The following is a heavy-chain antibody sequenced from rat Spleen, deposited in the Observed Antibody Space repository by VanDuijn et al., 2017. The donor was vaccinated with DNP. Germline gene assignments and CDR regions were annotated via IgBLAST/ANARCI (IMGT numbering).Heavy chain of an antibody. Sequence: EVQLVESGGGLVQPGRSLKLSCTASRFTFSNYGMHWIRQAPTKGLEWVASISPNGGSTYYRDSMKGRFTISRDNAEGTLFLQMDSLRSEDTATYYCAGHQTDYYNNDRAYWGQGTLVTVSS. CDR2: ISPNGGST. D-gene: IGHD1-10*01. V-gene: IGHV5-19*01. J-gene: IGHJ3*01. CDR1: RFTFSNYG. CDR3: AGHQTDYYNNDRAY.